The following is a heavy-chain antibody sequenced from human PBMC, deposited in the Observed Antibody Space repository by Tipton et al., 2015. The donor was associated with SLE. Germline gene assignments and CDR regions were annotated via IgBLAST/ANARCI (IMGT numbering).Heavy chain of an antibody. CDR3: ARGGSRGFDD. D-gene: IGHD3-10*01. J-gene: IGHJ4*02. Sequence: TLSLNCTVSGGSISRSSLYGGWLRQPPGKGLEWLGRVYYSGSSYYSPSLPSRVNITGDTSKYQFSLKLSSVTAADTAVSYCARGGSRGFDDWGQGTLVTVSP. CDR2: VYYSGSS. V-gene: IGHV4-39*07. CDR1: GGSISRSSLY.